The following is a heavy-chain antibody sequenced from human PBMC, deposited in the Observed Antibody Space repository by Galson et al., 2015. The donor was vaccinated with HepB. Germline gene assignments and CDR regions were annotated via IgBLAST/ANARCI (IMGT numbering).Heavy chain of an antibody. Sequence: SLRLSCAASGFTFNYYAMTWVRQAPGRGLEWVSTISRSGGNTFYADSVKGRFTISRDNSKNTLYLQMNSLRAEDTAIYYCAKDRYTSSSGIAYYFDYWGQGTLVTVSS. J-gene: IGHJ4*02. V-gene: IGHV3-23*01. CDR3: AKDRYTSSSGIAYYFDY. D-gene: IGHD3-10*01. CDR2: ISRSGGNT. CDR1: GFTFNYYA.